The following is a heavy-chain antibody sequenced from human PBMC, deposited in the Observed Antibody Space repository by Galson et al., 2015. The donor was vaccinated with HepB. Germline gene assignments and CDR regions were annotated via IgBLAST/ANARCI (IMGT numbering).Heavy chain of an antibody. CDR3: ARDSPELRSSDWLLQGIDVFQD. D-gene: IGHD3-9*01. J-gene: IGHJ1*01. V-gene: IGHV3-30*04. Sequence: SLRLSCAASGVTLSDFRVHWVRQVPAKGLEWVSFISSDGNKKDYADSVKGRFTVSRDNSKNIVYLQMTGLRADDTAVYYCARDSPELRSSDWLLQGIDVFQDWGQGTMVTVSS. CDR1: GVTLSDFR. CDR2: ISSDGNKK.